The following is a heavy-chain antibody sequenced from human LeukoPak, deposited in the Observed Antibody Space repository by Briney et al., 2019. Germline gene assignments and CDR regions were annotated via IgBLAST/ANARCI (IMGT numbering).Heavy chain of an antibody. Sequence: GGSLRLSCAASGFTFSSYWMHWVRQAPGKGLVWVSHIISDGSSTSYADSVKGRFTISRDNAKNTLYLQMNSLRAEDTAVYYCAKDGYSSGWYNYWGQGTLVTVSS. D-gene: IGHD6-19*01. CDR3: AKDGYSSGWYNY. J-gene: IGHJ4*02. CDR2: IISDGSST. V-gene: IGHV3-74*01. CDR1: GFTFSSYW.